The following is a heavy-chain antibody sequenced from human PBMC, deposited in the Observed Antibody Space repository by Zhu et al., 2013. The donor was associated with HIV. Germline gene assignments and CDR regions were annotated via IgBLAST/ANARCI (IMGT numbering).Heavy chain of an antibody. D-gene: IGHD3-9*01. V-gene: IGHV1-46*01. CDR1: GYTFTSYY. J-gene: IGHJ6*02. Sequence: VQLVQSGAEVKKPGASVKVSCKASGYTFTSYYMHWVRQAPGQGLEWMGIINPSGGSTSYAQKFQGRVTMTRDTSTSTVYMELSSLRSEDTAVYYCARAPYDYDILTGYYGYYYYGMDVWGQGTTV. CDR2: INPSGGST. CDR3: ARAPYDYDILTGYYGYYYYGMDV.